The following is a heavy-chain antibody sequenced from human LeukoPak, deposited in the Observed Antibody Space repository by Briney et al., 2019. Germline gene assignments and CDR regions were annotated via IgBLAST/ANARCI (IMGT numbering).Heavy chain of an antibody. CDR1: GGSFSGYY. J-gene: IGHJ4*02. CDR2: INHSGST. V-gene: IGHV4-34*01. CDR3: ARGPRRAEYDFWGGYYFDY. D-gene: IGHD3-3*01. Sequence: SETLSLTCAVYGGSFSGYYWSWIRQPPGKGLEWIGEINHSGSTNYNPSLKSRVTISVDTSKNQFSLKLSSVTAADTAVYYCARGPRRAEYDFWGGYYFDYWGQGTLVTVSS.